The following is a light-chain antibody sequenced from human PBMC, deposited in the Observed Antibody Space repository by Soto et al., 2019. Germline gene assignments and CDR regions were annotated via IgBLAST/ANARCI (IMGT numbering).Light chain of an antibody. CDR1: SSDVGGYNY. CDR3: NSYTSSSTHV. J-gene: IGLJ1*01. Sequence: SVLTQPASVSASPGQSITISCPGTSSDVGGYNYVSWYQQHPGKAPKLMIYDVSNRPSGVSDRFSGSKSGNTASLTISGLQAEDEADYYCNSYTSSSTHVFGTGTKVTVL. V-gene: IGLV2-14*01. CDR2: DVS.